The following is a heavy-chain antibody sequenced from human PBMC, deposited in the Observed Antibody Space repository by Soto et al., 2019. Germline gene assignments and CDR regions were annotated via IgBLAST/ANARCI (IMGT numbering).Heavy chain of an antibody. Sequence: ASVKVSCEASGDTFTSYAMHWVRQAPGQRLEWMGWINAGNGNTNYAQKFQGRVTITADESTSTAYMKLSSLRSEDTAVYYCARVGYDILTGYPPGAFDIWGQGTMVTVSS. D-gene: IGHD3-9*01. CDR2: INAGNGNT. CDR1: GDTFTSYA. V-gene: IGHV1-3*01. CDR3: ARVGYDILTGYPPGAFDI. J-gene: IGHJ3*02.